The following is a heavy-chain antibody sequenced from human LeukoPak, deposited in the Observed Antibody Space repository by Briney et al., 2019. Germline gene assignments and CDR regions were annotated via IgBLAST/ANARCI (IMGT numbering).Heavy chain of an antibody. V-gene: IGHV3-33*01. CDR2: IWYVGSNK. CDR3: GRGYYGDYGYGMDV. Sequence: GGSLRLSCAASGFTFSSYGIHWVRQAPGKGLEWVAVIWYVGSNKYYADSVKGRFTISRDNSKNTLYLQMNSLRAEDTAVYYCGRGYYGDYGYGMDVWGQGTTVTVSS. J-gene: IGHJ6*02. CDR1: GFTFSSYG. D-gene: IGHD4-17*01.